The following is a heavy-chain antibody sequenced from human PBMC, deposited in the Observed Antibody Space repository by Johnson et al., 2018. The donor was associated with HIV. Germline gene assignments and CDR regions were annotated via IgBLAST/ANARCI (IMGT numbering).Heavy chain of an antibody. Sequence: VQLVEPGGGLIQPGGSLRLSCAASGFTVSSNYMSWVRQAPGKGLEWVSAMRGSGGGTYYADSVKGRFTISRDNSKNTLYLQMNSLRAEDTAVNYCARGGYNWNDFLNDAFDMWGQGTVVTVSS. D-gene: IGHD1-1*01. V-gene: IGHV3-53*01. CDR2: MRGSGGGT. CDR3: ARGGYNWNDFLNDAFDM. J-gene: IGHJ3*02. CDR1: GFTVSSNY.